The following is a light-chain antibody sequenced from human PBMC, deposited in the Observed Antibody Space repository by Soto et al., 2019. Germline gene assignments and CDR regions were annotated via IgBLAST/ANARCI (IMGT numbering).Light chain of an antibody. CDR2: WAA. CDR1: QRVLYSSNNKNY. Sequence: DIVMTQSPDSLAVSLGERATINCKFSQRVLYSSNNKNYLAWYQQTPGQPPKLLIYWAATRESGVPDRVSGSGSGTDFTLTISSLQAEDVAVYYCQQYYSTPLSFGGGTKVEIK. V-gene: IGKV4-1*01. CDR3: QQYYSTPLS. J-gene: IGKJ4*01.